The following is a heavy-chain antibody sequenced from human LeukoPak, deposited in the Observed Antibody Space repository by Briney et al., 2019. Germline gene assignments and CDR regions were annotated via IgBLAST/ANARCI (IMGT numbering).Heavy chain of an antibody. CDR3: ANRPGSGGW. Sequence: GFLIHYCEPPGLTYNIHAMNWLRQAPGHGLEWVSVISCSGGTTYYADSVKGRFTISRDNSKNTLYLQMNSLRAEDTAIYYFANRPGSGGWRGQGPLVTVSS. CDR1: GLTYNIHA. J-gene: IGHJ4*02. D-gene: IGHD6-19*01. CDR2: ISCSGGTT. V-gene: IGHV3-23*01.